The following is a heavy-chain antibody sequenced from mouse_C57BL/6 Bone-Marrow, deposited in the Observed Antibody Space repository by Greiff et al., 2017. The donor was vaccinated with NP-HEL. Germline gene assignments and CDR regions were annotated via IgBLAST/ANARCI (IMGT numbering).Heavy chain of an antibody. CDR3: ARRYYGSSPGWYFDV. Sequence: QVQLKESGAELARPGASVKLSCKASGYTFTSYGISWVKQRTGQGLEWIGEIYPRSGNTYYNEKFKGKATLTADKSSSTAYMELRSLTSEDSAVYFCARRYYGSSPGWYFDVWGTGTTVTVSS. CDR2: IYPRSGNT. CDR1: GYTFTSYG. J-gene: IGHJ1*03. D-gene: IGHD1-1*01. V-gene: IGHV1-81*01.